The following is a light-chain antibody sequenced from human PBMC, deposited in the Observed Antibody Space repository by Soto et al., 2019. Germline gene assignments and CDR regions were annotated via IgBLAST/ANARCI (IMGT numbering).Light chain of an antibody. CDR1: QRITNY. Sequence: LQMTQSPSYLSASIEARVTITCRASQRITNYLNWYQQKLGKAPNLLIYASFNLQSGVPSRFSGIVFGTAGTITVVNLQPEDGETYDCQQSYSSPYTFGRGTRRDIK. V-gene: IGKV1-39*01. J-gene: IGKJ5*01. CDR2: ASF. CDR3: QQSYSSPYT.